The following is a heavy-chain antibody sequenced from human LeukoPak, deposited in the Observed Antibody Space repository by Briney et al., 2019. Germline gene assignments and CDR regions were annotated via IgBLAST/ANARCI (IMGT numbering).Heavy chain of an antibody. CDR1: GGSFSGYY. V-gene: IGHV4-34*01. D-gene: IGHD4-17*01. J-gene: IGHJ6*03. CDR2: INHSGST. CDR3: ARERYGYMDV. Sequence: SETLSLTCAVYGGSFSGYYWSWIRQPPGKGLEWIGEINHSGSTNYNPSLKSRVTISVDTSKNQFSLKLSSVTAADTAVYYCARERYGYMDVWGKGTTVTVSS.